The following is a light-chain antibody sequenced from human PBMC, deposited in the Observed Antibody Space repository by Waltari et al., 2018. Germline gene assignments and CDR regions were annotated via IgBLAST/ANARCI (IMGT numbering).Light chain of an antibody. CDR3: QQYDNLLRFT. Sequence: DIQMTQYPSSLSASIGDRVTIPCQASQDISSHLNWYQQKSGKAPRLLIYDSSKLAPGVPSRFSGGGSGAEFSFTIVSLQPEDAATYFCQQYDNLLRFTFGPGTKLHIK. CDR2: DSS. V-gene: IGKV1-33*01. J-gene: IGKJ3*01. CDR1: QDISSH.